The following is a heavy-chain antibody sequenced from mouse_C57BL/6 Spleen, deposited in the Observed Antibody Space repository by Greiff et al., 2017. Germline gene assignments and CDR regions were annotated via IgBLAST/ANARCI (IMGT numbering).Heavy chain of an antibody. CDR3: CVFITTVVATTYFDY. J-gene: IGHJ2*01. CDR1: GYTFTSYW. D-gene: IGHD1-1*01. V-gene: IGHV1-69*01. CDR2: IDPSDSYT. Sequence: QVQLQQPGAELVMPGASVKLSCKASGYTFTSYWMHWVKQRPGQGLEWIGEIDPSDSYTNYNQKFKGKSTLTVDKSSSTAYMQLSSLTSEDSAVYYCCVFITTVVATTYFDYWGQGTTLTVSS.